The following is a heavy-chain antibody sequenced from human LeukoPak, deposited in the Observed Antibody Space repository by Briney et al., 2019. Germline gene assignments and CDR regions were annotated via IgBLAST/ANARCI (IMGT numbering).Heavy chain of an antibody. CDR3: ARESRYYYGSGSYLGYYYYYYMDV. CDR2: IKQDGSEK. V-gene: IGHV3-7*01. D-gene: IGHD3-10*01. Sequence: PGGSLRLSCAASGFTFSSYWMSWVRQAPGKGLEWVANIKQDGSEKYYVDSVKGRFTISRDNAKNSLYLQMNSLRAEDTAVYYCARESRYYYGSGSYLGYYYYYYMDVWGKGTTVTISS. J-gene: IGHJ6*03. CDR1: GFTFSSYW.